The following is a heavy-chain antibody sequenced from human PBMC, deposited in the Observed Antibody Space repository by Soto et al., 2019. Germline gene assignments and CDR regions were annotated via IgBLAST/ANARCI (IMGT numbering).Heavy chain of an antibody. V-gene: IGHV4-31*03. CDR3: ARFGSVTTFDY. CDR1: GDSIISGGYY. Sequence: SETLSLTCTVSGDSIISGGYYWSWIRQHPGKGLEWIGYIYYSGNTYYNPSLKSRITMSVDTSKNQFSLKLSSVTAADTAVYYCARFGSVTTFDYWGRGTLVTVSS. CDR2: IYYSGNT. J-gene: IGHJ4*02. D-gene: IGHD4-17*01.